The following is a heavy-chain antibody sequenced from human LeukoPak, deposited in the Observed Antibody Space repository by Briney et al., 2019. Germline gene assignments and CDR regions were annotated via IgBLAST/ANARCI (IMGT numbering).Heavy chain of an antibody. J-gene: IGHJ4*02. Sequence: SETLSLTCTVSGGSISSYYWSWIRQPPGKGLEWIGYIYYSGSTNYNPSLKSRVTISVDTSKNQFSLKLSSVTAADTAVYYCSRGYSAHLVDYWGQGTLVTVSS. CDR3: SRGYSAHLVDY. CDR1: GGSISSYY. D-gene: IGHD4-11*01. V-gene: IGHV4-59*01. CDR2: IYYSGST.